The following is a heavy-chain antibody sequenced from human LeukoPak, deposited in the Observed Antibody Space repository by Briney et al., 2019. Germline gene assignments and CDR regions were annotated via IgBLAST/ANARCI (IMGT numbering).Heavy chain of an antibody. V-gene: IGHV3-21*01. CDR2: ISSSSSYI. CDR1: GFTFSSYS. D-gene: IGHD4-17*01. CDR3: ARVRLYGDYYYYYMDV. J-gene: IGHJ6*03. Sequence: GGSLRLSCAASGFTFSSYSMNWVRQAPGKGLEWVSSISSSSSYIYYADSVKGRFTISRDNAKNSLYLQMNSLRAEDTAVYYCARVRLYGDYYYYYMDVWGKGTTVTVSS.